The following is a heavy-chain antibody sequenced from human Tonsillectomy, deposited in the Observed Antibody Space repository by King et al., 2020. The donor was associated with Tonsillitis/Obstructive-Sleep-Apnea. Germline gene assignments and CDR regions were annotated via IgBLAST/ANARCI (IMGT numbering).Heavy chain of an antibody. CDR1: GFTFSSYS. D-gene: IGHD2-2*01. CDR2: ISSSNNTL. J-gene: IGHJ4*02. CDR3: ARLRYCSRASCYEGFDY. Sequence: VQLVESGGGLVQPGGSLRLSCAASGFTFSSYSMNLVRQAPGKGLEWVSYISSSNNTLYYADSVKGRFTISRDNAKNSLYLQMNSLRDEDTAVYYCARLRYCSRASCYEGFDYWGQGTLVTVSS. V-gene: IGHV3-48*02.